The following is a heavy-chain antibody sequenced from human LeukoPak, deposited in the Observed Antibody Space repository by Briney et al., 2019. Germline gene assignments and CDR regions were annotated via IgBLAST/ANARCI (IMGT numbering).Heavy chain of an antibody. Sequence: GGSLRLSCEASGFTFSDYYMRWIRQAPGKGLEWLAYISGSENYIYYADSVKGRFTISRDNSKNTLYLQMNSLRAEDTAVYYCAKDRYCSSTSCYGGPNNWFDPWGQGTLVTVSS. J-gene: IGHJ5*02. CDR2: ISGSENYI. CDR3: AKDRYCSSTSCYGGPNNWFDP. D-gene: IGHD2-2*01. CDR1: GFTFSDYY. V-gene: IGHV3-11*01.